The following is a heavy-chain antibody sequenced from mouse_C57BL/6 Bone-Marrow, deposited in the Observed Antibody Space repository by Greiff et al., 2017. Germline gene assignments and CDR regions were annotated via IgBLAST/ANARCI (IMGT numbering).Heavy chain of an antibody. CDR2: IDPENGDT. V-gene: IGHV14-4*01. CDR3: TRGYYYVTYYFDY. CDR1: GFNIKDDY. J-gene: IGHJ2*01. Sequence: EVQLQQSGAELVRPGASVKLSCTASGFNIKDDYMHWVKQRPEQGLEWIGWIDPENGDTEYASKFQGKATITADTSSNTAYLQLSSLTSEDTAVXYCTRGYYYVTYYFDYWGQGTTLTGSS. D-gene: IGHD1-1*01.